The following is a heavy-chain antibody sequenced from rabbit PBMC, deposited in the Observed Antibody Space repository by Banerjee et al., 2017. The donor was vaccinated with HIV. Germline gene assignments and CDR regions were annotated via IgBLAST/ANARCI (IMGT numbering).Heavy chain of an antibody. CDR1: GFSFSSSY. CDR3: ARDDYNNRYWEFNL. V-gene: IGHV1S40*01. Sequence: QSLEESGGDLVKPGASLTLTCTASGFSFSSSYMCWVRQAPGKGLEWIACIDVGSSGSTWYASWAKGRFTISKTSSTTVTLQMTSLTAADTATYFCARDDYNNRYWEFNLWGQGTLVTVS. D-gene: IGHD1-1*01. J-gene: IGHJ4*01. CDR2: IDVGSSGST.